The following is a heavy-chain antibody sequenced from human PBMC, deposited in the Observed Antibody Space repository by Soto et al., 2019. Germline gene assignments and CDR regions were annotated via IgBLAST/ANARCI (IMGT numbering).Heavy chain of an antibody. CDR2: IYPGXSDT. D-gene: IGHD4-17*01. CDR1: GYRFTSYW. V-gene: IGHV5-51*01. J-gene: IGHJ3*01. CDR3: ARDLDYGGNSEDSDV. Sequence: CXXSGYRFTSYWVAWVPQTPGKGLEWMGIIYPGXSDTRXSPSFQGQVTXXADKSISTXYLQWSSMKASDNDMYYCARDLDYGGNSEDSDVWGKGTMVTVSS.